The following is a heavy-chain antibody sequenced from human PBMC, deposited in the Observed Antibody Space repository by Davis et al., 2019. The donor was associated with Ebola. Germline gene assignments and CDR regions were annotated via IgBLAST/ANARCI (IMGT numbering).Heavy chain of an antibody. V-gene: IGHV3-30*04. CDR1: GFTFSSYA. CDR2: ISYDGSNK. J-gene: IGHJ5*02. CDR3: ARLSSSIGLDP. D-gene: IGHD6-6*01. Sequence: GESLKISCAASGFTFSSYAMHWVRQAPGKGLEWVAVISYDGSNKYYADSVKGRFTISRDNSKNTLYLQMNSLRAEDTAVYYCARLSSSIGLDPWGQGTLVTVSS.